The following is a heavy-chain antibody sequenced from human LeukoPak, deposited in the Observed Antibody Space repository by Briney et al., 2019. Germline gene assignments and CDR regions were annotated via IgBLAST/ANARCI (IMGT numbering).Heavy chain of an antibody. CDR3: ARGDDSSGEGY. J-gene: IGHJ4*02. CDR2: IYYSGST. D-gene: IGHD3-22*01. CDR1: GGSISSYY. V-gene: IGHV4-59*12. Sequence: PSETLSLTCTVSGGSISSYYWSWIRQPPGKGLEWIGYIYYSGSTNYNPSLKSRVTISVDTSKNQFSLKLNSVTAADTAVYYCARGDDSSGEGYWGQGTLVTVSS.